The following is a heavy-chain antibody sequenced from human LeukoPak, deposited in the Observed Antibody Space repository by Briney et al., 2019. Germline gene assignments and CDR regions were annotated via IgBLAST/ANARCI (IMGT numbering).Heavy chain of an antibody. CDR2: INPNSGGT. CDR3: ARDLYLKWLTLAFDY. J-gene: IGHJ4*02. V-gene: IGHV1-2*02. Sequence: ASVKVSCKASGYTFTGYYMHWVRQAPGQRLEWMGWINPNSGGTNYEQKFQGRVTMTRDTSISAAYMELSRLRSDDTAVYYCARDLYLKWLTLAFDYWGQGTLVTVSS. D-gene: IGHD3-22*01. CDR1: GYTFTGYY.